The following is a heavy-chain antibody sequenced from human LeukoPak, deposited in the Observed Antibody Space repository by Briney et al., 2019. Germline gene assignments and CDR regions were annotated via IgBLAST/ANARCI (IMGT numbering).Heavy chain of an antibody. CDR1: GGSISSYY. D-gene: IGHD3-10*01. J-gene: IGHJ6*02. CDR2: IYYSGST. CDR3: ARGRGYYYGSGSYWMSYGMDV. Sequence: SETLSLTCTVSGGSISSYYWSWIRQPPGKGLEWIGYIYYSGSTNYNPSLKSRVTISVDTSKNQFSLKLSSVTAADTAVYYCARGRGYYYGSGSYWMSYGMDVWGQGTTVTVSS. V-gene: IGHV4-59*01.